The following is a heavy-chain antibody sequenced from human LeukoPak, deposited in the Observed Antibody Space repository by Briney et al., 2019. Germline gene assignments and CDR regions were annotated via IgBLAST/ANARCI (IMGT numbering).Heavy chain of an antibody. CDR1: GACINNTF. V-gene: IGHV4-59*08. CDR2: IYSSGSA. CDR3: ARHRDYYDT. J-gene: IGHJ4*01. Sequence: PSETLSLTCTVSGACINNTFWTWIRQPPGKGLEWIGYIYSSGSANYNPSLKSRVIISGDTSKNQISLNLTSVTAADTAVYFCARHRDYYDTWGHGTLVTVSS. D-gene: IGHD3-22*01.